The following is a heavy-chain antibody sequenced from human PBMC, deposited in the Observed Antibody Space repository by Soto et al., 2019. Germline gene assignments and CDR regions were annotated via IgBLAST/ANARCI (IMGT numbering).Heavy chain of an antibody. D-gene: IGHD3-3*01. CDR3: AREYYDFWSGHQTVYYFDY. J-gene: IGHJ4*02. CDR1: GYSISSGYY. V-gene: IGHV4-38-2*01. CDR2: IYHSGST. Sequence: SETLSLTCAVSGYSISSGYYWGWIRQPPGKGLEWIGSIYHSGSTYYNPSLKSRVTISVDTSKNQFSLKLSSVTAADTAVCYCAREYYDFWSGHQTVYYFDYWGQGTLVTVSS.